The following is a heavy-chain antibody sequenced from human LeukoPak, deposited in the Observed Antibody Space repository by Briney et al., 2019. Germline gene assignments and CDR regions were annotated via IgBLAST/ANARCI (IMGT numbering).Heavy chain of an antibody. CDR2: IESDDSGS. V-gene: IGHV3-23*01. D-gene: IGHD2-21*01. CDR1: GFTFSRYW. CDR3: AKDSWSKNGIYDAFDI. Sequence: GGSLRLSCAASGFTFSRYWMTWVRQAPGKGLEWVSTIESDDSGSYYTNSVKGRFTISRDNSNNMLSLQMNSLRPEDTAVYYCAKDSWSKNGIYDAFDIWGQGKMGTVSS. J-gene: IGHJ3*02.